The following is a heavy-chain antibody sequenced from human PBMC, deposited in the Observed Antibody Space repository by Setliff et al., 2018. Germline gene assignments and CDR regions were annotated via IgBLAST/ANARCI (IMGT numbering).Heavy chain of an antibody. CDR2: IGAYTGNT. J-gene: IGHJ4*02. Sequence: ASVKVSCKASGYTLINYGISWVRQAPGQGLEWMGWIGAYTGNTNYAQKFQGRVTMTRDTSAKIVFMELNGLRSDDTAVYYCARDVTGTYNGRLEYWGLGTLVTVSS. CDR3: ARDVTGTYNGRLEY. V-gene: IGHV1-18*01. CDR1: GYTLINYG. D-gene: IGHD1-1*01.